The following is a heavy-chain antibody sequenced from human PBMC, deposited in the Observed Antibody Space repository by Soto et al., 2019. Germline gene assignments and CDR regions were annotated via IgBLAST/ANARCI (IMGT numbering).Heavy chain of an antibody. D-gene: IGHD3-9*01. CDR3: ARGSMGDILTGYHFDY. J-gene: IGHJ4*02. CDR2: IYYSGST. V-gene: IGHV4-39*01. CDR1: GGSISSSSYY. Sequence: SETLSLTCTVSGGSISSSSYYWGWIRQPPGKGLEWIGSIYYSGSTYYNPSLKSRVTIPVDTSKNQFSLKLSSVTAADTAVYYCARGSMGDILTGYHFDYWGQGTLVTVSS.